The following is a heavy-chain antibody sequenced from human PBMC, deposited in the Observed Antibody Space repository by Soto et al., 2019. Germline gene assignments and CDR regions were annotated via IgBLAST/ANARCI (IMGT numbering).Heavy chain of an antibody. J-gene: IGHJ4*02. CDR1: GFTFSNHA. V-gene: IGHV3-23*01. CDR2: ISTAVGAT. D-gene: IGHD6-25*01. CDR3: AKDRTAAARNFDY. Sequence: GGSLRLSCAASGFTFSNHAMSWVRQAPGKGLEWVSAISTAVGATYYADSVKGRFTISRDDSKNTLYLQMDSLRAEDTAVYYCAKDRTAAARNFDYWGQGTLVTVSS.